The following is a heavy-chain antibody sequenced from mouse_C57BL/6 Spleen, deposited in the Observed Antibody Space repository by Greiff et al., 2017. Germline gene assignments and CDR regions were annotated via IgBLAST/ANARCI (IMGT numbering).Heavy chain of an antibody. D-gene: IGHD2-1*01. V-gene: IGHV1-15*01. Sequence: VQLKQSGAELVRPGASVTLSCKASGYTFTDYEMHWVKQTPVHGLEWIGAIDPETGGTAYNQKFKGKDILTADKSSSTAYMELRSLTSEDSAVYYCTRGAYGKGFDYWGQGTTLTVSS. J-gene: IGHJ2*01. CDR1: GYTFTDYE. CDR3: TRGAYGKGFDY. CDR2: IDPETGGT.